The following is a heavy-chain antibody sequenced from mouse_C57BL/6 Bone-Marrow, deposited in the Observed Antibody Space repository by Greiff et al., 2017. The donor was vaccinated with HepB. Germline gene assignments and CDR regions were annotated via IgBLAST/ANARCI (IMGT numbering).Heavy chain of an antibody. Sequence: VQLQESGAELARPGASVKLSCKASGYTFTSYGISWVKQRTGQGLEWIGEIYPRSGNTYYNEKFKGKATLTADKSSSTASMELRSLTSEDSAVYFCARSYYGSPAYWGQGTLVTVSA. D-gene: IGHD1-1*01. CDR3: ARSYYGSPAY. V-gene: IGHV1-81*01. J-gene: IGHJ3*01. CDR1: GYTFTSYG. CDR2: IYPRSGNT.